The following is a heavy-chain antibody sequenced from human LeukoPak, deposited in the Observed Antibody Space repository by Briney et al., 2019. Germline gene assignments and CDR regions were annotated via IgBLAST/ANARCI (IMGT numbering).Heavy chain of an antibody. CDR2: IIPIFGTA. V-gene: IGHV1-69*05. CDR3: ARSGIAAAGYYYYYYMDV. D-gene: IGHD6-13*01. J-gene: IGHJ6*03. Sequence: GASVKVSCKASGGTFSSYAISWVRQAPGQGLEWMGGIIPIFGTANYAQKFQGRVTITTDESTSTAYMELSSLRSEDTAVYYCARSGIAAAGYYYYYYMDVWGKGTTVTASS. CDR1: GGTFSSYA.